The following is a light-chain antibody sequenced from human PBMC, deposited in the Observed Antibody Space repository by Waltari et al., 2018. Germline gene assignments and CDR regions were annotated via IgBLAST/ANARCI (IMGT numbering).Light chain of an antibody. CDR3: QQYYNWPPLT. J-gene: IGKJ4*01. V-gene: IGKV3-15*01. Sequence: EILVTQSPATLAVSLGESATLSCRATQNVVSHVPWYQKKPGHSPRLLIYDASTRATDIPVRFSGSGSGTQFTLTISSMQSEDSAVYYCQQYYNWPPLTFGGGTKVEIK. CDR2: DAS. CDR1: QNVVSH.